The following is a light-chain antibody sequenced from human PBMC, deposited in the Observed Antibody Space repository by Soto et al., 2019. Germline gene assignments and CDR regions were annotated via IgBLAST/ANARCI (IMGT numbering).Light chain of an antibody. V-gene: IGLV2-8*01. CDR3: SSFAGNNNLV. CDR1: SSDVGGYNN. Sequence: QSALTQPPSASGSPGQSVTISCTGTSSDVGGYNNVCWYQQHPGKAPKLMISEVSKRPSGVPDRFSGSKSGNTASLTVSGLQAEDEDDYYCSSFAGNNNLVFGGGTKLTVL. CDR2: EVS. J-gene: IGLJ2*01.